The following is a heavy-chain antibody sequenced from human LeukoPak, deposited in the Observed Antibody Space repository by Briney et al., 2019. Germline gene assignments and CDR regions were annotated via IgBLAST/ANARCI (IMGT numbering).Heavy chain of an antibody. J-gene: IGHJ4*02. V-gene: IGHV1-2*02. CDR1: GYTSTDYY. D-gene: IGHD6-19*01. CDR2: INPNSGGT. Sequence: EASVKVSCKASGYTSTDYYMQWVRQAPGQGLEWMGWINPNSGGTYYAQKFLGRVTMTGDTSISTAYMELSRLTSDDTAVFYCASSRSSGWTDYWGQGTLVTVSS. CDR3: ASSRSSGWTDY.